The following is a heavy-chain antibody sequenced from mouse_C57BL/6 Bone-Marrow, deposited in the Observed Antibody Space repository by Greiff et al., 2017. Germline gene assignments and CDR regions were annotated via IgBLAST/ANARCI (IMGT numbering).Heavy chain of an antibody. J-gene: IGHJ3*01. Sequence: QVQLKQSGAELVRPGTSVKMSCKASGYTFTNYWIGWAKQRPGHGLEWIGDIYPGGGYTNYNEKFKGKATLTADKASSTAYMQFSSLTSEDSAIYYCARRDDGTLFDYWGQGTLVTVSA. CDR1: GYTFTNYW. D-gene: IGHD1-1*01. CDR2: IYPGGGYT. CDR3: ARRDDGTLFDY. V-gene: IGHV1-63*01.